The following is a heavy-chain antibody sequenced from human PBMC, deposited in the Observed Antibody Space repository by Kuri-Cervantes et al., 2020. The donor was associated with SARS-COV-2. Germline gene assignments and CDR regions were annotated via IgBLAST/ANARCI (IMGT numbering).Heavy chain of an antibody. Sequence: GGSLRLSCKASGGTFSSYAISWVRQAPGQGLEWMGGIIPILGIANYAQKFQGRVTITADTSASTAYMELSSLRSEDTAVYYCARSRQGWKDPTRSSYWYFDLWGRGTLVTVSS. D-gene: IGHD1-1*01. CDR1: GGTFSSYA. CDR2: IIPILGIA. J-gene: IGHJ2*01. CDR3: ARSRQGWKDPTRSSYWYFDL. V-gene: IGHV1-69*10.